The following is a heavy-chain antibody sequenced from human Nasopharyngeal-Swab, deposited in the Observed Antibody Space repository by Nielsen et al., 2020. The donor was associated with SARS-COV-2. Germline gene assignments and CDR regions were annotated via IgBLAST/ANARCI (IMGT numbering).Heavy chain of an antibody. CDR2: MNLDSGDT. J-gene: IGHJ4*02. D-gene: IGHD1-1*01. CDR1: GYTFASFD. CDR3: ARGPRPKRHLDY. Sequence: ASVKVSCKTSGYTFASFDINWVRQATGRGLERVGWMNLDSGDTHYAQEFQGKVTLTRDTSRSTAYMELSSLRSEDTAVYYCARGPRPKRHLDYWGQGTLVTVSS. V-gene: IGHV1-8*01.